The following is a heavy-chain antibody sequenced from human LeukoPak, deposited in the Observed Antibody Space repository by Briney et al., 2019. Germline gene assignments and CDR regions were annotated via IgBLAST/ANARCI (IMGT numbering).Heavy chain of an antibody. V-gene: IGHV3-30*02. CDR1: GFTFSSYS. J-gene: IGHJ4*02. Sequence: PGGSLRLSCAASGFTFSSYSMNWVRQAPGKGLEWVAFIRYDGSNKYYADSVKGRFTISRDNSKNTLYLQMNSLRAEDTAVYYCAKGGYCSSTSCWISAGFDYWGQGTLVTVSS. D-gene: IGHD2-2*01. CDR2: IRYDGSNK. CDR3: AKGGYCSSTSCWISAGFDY.